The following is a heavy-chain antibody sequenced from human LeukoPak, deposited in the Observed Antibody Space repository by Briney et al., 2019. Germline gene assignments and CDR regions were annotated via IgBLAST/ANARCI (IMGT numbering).Heavy chain of an antibody. J-gene: IGHJ4*02. CDR3: TRDMGLLTYYYGSGSYY. Sequence: GGSLRLSCTASGFTFGDYAMSWVRQAPGKGLEWVGFIRSKAYGGTTGYAASVKGRFTISRDDSKSIAYLQMNSLKTEDTAVYYCTRDMGLLTYYYGSGSYYWGQGTLVTVSS. V-gene: IGHV3-49*04. CDR2: IRSKAYGGTT. CDR1: GFTFGDYA. D-gene: IGHD3-10*01.